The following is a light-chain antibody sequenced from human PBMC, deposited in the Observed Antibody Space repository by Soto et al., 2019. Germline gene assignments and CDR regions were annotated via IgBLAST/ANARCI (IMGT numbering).Light chain of an antibody. CDR2: KAS. J-gene: IGKJ1*01. Sequence: DIQMTQSPSTLSASVGDRVTITCRASQSISPWLAWYQQIPGEAPKLLIYKASSLESWVPSRFSGSGSGTEFTLTISSLQPDDVATYYCQQYATYWTFGQGTKMDIK. CDR1: QSISPW. V-gene: IGKV1-5*03. CDR3: QQYATYWT.